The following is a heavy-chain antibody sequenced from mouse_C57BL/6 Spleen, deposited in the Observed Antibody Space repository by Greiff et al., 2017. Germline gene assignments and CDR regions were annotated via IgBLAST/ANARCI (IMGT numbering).Heavy chain of an antibody. Sequence: VQLQQSGPELVKPGASVKISCKASGYAFSSSWMNWVKQRPGKGLEWIGRIYPGDGDTNYNGKFKGKATLTADKSSSTAYMQLSRLTSEDSAVYFCARGDYDYLGYFDVWGTGTTVTVSS. CDR2: IYPGDGDT. V-gene: IGHV1-82*01. CDR1: GYAFSSSW. CDR3: ARGDYDYLGYFDV. J-gene: IGHJ1*03. D-gene: IGHD2-4*01.